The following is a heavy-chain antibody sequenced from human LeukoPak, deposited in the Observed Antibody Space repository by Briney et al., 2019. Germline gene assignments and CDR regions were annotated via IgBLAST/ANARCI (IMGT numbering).Heavy chain of an antibody. CDR2: IYYSGST. J-gene: IGHJ4*02. CDR3: ARLTMVRGVIIYGPNFDY. CDR1: GGSISSSSYY. D-gene: IGHD3-10*01. V-gene: IGHV4-39*01. Sequence: SETLSLTCTVSGGSISSSSYYWGWLRQPPGTGLEWIGSIYYSGSTYYNPSLKSRVTISVDTSKNQFSLKLSSVTAADTAVYYCARLTMVRGVIIYGPNFDYWGQGTLVTVSS.